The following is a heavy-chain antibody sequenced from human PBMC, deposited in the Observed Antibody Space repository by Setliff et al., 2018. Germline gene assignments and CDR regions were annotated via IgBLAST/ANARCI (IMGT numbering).Heavy chain of an antibody. D-gene: IGHD3-3*01. CDR3: ARDVYDFRTGLAAP. J-gene: IGHJ5*02. Sequence: GGSLRLSCVGSGFTFSSHWLDWVRQAPGKGLEWVANINQYGTEKYYVDSVKGRFSVSRDNAKNSLYLQMNSLRAEDTGVYYCARDVYDFRTGLAAPWGQGTLVTVSS. CDR1: GFTFSSHW. V-gene: IGHV3-7*01. CDR2: INQYGTEK.